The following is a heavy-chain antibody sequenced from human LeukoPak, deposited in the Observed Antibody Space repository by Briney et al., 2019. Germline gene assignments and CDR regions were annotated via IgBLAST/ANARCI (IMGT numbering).Heavy chain of an antibody. CDR2: IYHSGST. CDR1: GYSISSGYY. V-gene: IGHV4-38-2*02. D-gene: IGHD1-26*01. CDR3: ARGNSGSYLNWFDL. Sequence: SETLSLTCTVSGYSISSGYYWGWIRQPPGKGLEWIGSIYHSGSTYYNPSLKSRVTISVDTSKNQFSLKLSSVTAADTAVYYCARGNSGSYLNWFDLWGQGTLVTVSS. J-gene: IGHJ5*02.